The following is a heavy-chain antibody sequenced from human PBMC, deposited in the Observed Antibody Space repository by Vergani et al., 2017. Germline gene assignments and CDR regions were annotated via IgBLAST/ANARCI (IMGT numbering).Heavy chain of an antibody. D-gene: IGHD3-3*01. Sequence: QVQLVESGGGVVQPGRSLRLSCAASGFTFSSYGMHWVRQAPGKGLEWVAVIWYDGSNKYYADSVKGRFTISRDNSKNTLYLQMNSLRAEDTAVYYCAKGPLLRFLEWVPLHYWGQGTLVTVSS. CDR3: AKGPLLRFLEWVPLHY. CDR2: IWYDGSNK. V-gene: IGHV3-33*06. J-gene: IGHJ4*02. CDR1: GFTFSSYG.